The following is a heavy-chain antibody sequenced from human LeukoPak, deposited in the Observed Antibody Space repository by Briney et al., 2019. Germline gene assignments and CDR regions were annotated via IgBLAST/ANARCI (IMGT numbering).Heavy chain of an antibody. V-gene: IGHV4-38-2*02. CDR2: IYHSGST. CDR3: ARGPYFYRAGAWYYFDY. CDR1: GYSISSGYY. J-gene: IGHJ4*02. Sequence: PSETLSLTCTVSGYSISSGYYWGWIRQPPGKGLEWIGSIYHSGSTNYNPSLKSRVTISVDTSKNQFSLKLSSVTAADTAVYYCARGPYFYRAGAWYYFDYWGQGTLVTVSS. D-gene: IGHD3-3*01.